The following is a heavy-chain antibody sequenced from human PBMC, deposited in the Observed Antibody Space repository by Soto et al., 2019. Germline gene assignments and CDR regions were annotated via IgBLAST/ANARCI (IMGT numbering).Heavy chain of an antibody. V-gene: IGHV4-59*01. Sequence: PSETLSLTCTVSGGSISSYYWSWIRQPPGKGLEWIGYIYYSGSTNYNPSLKSRVTISVDTSKNQFSLKLSSVTAADTAVYYCARGREGLNYDFWSGSYCSYGMDVWGQGTTVTVS. CDR1: GGSISSYY. J-gene: IGHJ6*02. D-gene: IGHD3-3*01. CDR3: ARGREGLNYDFWSGSYCSYGMDV. CDR2: IYYSGST.